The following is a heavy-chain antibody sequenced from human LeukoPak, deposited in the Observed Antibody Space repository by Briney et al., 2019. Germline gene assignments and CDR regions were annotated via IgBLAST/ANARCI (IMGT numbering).Heavy chain of an antibody. CDR3: ARGLAVAAAEGFDY. CDR1: GYTFTSYD. J-gene: IGHJ4*02. V-gene: IGHV1-8*01. Sequence: ASVKVSCKASGYTFTSYDINWVRQATGQGLEWMGWMNPNSGNTGYAQKFQGRVTMTRNTSISTAYMELSSLRSEDTAVYYCARGLAVAAAEGFDYWGQGTLVTVPS. D-gene: IGHD6-13*01. CDR2: MNPNSGNT.